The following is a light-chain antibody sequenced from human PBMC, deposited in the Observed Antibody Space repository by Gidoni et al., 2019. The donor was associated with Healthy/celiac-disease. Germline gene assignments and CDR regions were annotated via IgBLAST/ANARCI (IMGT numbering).Light chain of an antibody. CDR2: AAS. CDR3: QQSYSTPPET. Sequence: DIQMTQSPSSLSASLGDRVTITCRASQSISSYLNWYQQKPGKAPKLLIYAASSLQSGVPSRFSGSGSGTDFTLTISSLQPEDFATYYCQQSYSTPPETFGQGTKVEIK. J-gene: IGKJ1*01. CDR1: QSISSY. V-gene: IGKV1-39*01.